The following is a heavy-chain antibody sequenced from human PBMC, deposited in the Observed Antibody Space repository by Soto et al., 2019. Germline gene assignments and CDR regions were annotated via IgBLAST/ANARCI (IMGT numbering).Heavy chain of an antibody. CDR3: ARVISSRDAYFDY. J-gene: IGHJ4*02. D-gene: IGHD2-2*01. Sequence: QVQLQESGPGLVKPSETLSLTCAVSGDSISGSQWWSWVRLPPGKGLEWIGGISHTGTTNYNPSLKSRVTMSVDKPKNQSSLNLTSATAADTAVYYGARVISSRDAYFDYWGEATVVSFSP. CDR2: ISHTGTT. CDR1: GDSISGSQW. V-gene: IGHV4-4*02.